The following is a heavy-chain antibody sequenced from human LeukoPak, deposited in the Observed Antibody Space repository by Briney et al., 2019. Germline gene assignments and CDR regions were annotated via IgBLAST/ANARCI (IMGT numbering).Heavy chain of an antibody. J-gene: IGHJ4*02. CDR3: GRFGYVAAVDL. V-gene: IGHV3-7*01. CDR2: INPAGSDT. Sequence: GGSLRLSCAASGFSFNHYWMTWVRQAPGRGLKWVANINPAGSDTYYVDPVKGRFTISRDNAKNLVYLQMNSLRAEDTAVYSCGRFGYVAAVDLWGQGTLVTVSS. D-gene: IGHD2-15*01. CDR1: GFSFNHYW.